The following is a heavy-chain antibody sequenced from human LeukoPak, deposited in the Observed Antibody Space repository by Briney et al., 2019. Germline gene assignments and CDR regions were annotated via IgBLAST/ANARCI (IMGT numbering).Heavy chain of an antibody. CDR3: ASPLKEEPGRGFLTY. CDR2: IYYSGST. V-gene: IGHV4-39*01. Sequence: SETLSLTCTVSGGSISSSSYYWGWIRQPPGKGLEWIGSIYYSGSTYYNPSLKSRVTISVDTSKNQFSLKLSSLTAADTAVYYVASPLKEEPGRGFLTYWGKETLVTVSS. CDR1: GGSISSSSYY. D-gene: IGHD1-14*01. J-gene: IGHJ4*02.